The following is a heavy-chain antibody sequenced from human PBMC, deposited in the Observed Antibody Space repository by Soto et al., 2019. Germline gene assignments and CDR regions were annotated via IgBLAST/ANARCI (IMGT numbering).Heavy chain of an antibody. J-gene: IGHJ4*02. CDR2: IYWDDDK. CDR1: GFSLTTSGVG. CDR3: AHRVLRTVFGLVTTTAIYFDF. V-gene: IGHV2-5*02. Sequence: QITLKESGPTVVKPTETLTLTCTFSGFSLTTSGVGVGWVRQSPGKAPAWLALIYWDDDKRYSTSLKSRLTTTKDTSKNQVVLTMANVDPADTATYYCAHRVLRTVFGLVTTTAIYFDFWGQGTPVVVSS. D-gene: IGHD3-3*01.